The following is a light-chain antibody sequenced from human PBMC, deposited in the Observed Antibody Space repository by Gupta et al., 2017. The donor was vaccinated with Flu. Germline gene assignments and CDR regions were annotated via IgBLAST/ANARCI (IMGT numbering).Light chain of an antibody. V-gene: IGKV1-5*03. CDR1: ESFSDR. Sequence: DISMTQSPSTLSASVGDRVTITCRASESFSDRVAWYHQQPGKAPKLLICGASILQTGVPSRFSGSGSGTDFTLTIDRLQADDFATYCCQQYDIYALTFAAGTRVDLK. CDR3: QQYDIYALT. J-gene: IGKJ3*01. CDR2: GAS.